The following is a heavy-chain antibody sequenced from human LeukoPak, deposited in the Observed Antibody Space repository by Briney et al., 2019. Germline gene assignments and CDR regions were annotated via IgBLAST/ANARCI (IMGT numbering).Heavy chain of an antibody. D-gene: IGHD3-22*01. CDR2: IYYSGST. CDR1: GGSISSSSYY. Sequence: PSETLSLTCTVSGGSISSSSYYWGWIRQPPGKGLEWIGSIYYSGSTYYNPSLKSRVTISVDTSKNQFSLKLSSVTAADTAVYYCARDHYYDSSSDYWGQGTLVTVSS. J-gene: IGHJ4*02. CDR3: ARDHYYDSSSDY. V-gene: IGHV4-39*07.